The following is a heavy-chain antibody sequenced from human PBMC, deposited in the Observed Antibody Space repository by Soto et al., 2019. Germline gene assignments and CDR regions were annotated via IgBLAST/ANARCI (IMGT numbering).Heavy chain of an antibody. D-gene: IGHD1-1*01. J-gene: IGHJ4*02. CDR1: GFIFSDYA. V-gene: IGHV3-23*01. CDR3: AKWNGYGDF. Sequence: EVQLLESGGGLVQSGGSLRLSCIASGFIFSDYAMSWVRQAPGKGLEWVSAISDTGGTIYYADSLKGRLTISRDNSKNTVYLQMHSLRVEDTAVYYCAKWNGYGDFWGQGTLVTVSS. CDR2: ISDTGGTI.